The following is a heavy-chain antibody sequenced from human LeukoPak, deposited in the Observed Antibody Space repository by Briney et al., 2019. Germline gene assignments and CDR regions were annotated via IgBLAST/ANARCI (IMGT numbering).Heavy chain of an antibody. J-gene: IGHJ4*02. Sequence: ASVKVSCKASGYSFSSYGLSWVRQAPGQGPEWMGWINTYNGDTNYAESLQGRVTMTTDTSTYTAYMELRGLRSDDTAVYYCARDSTIYGDYNIDYWGQGTLVSVSS. V-gene: IGHV1-18*01. CDR3: ARDSTIYGDYNIDY. CDR1: GYSFSSYG. CDR2: INTYNGDT. D-gene: IGHD4-17*01.